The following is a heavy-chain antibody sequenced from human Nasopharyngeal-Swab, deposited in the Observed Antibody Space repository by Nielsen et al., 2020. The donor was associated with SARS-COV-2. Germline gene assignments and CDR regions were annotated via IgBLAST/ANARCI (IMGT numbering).Heavy chain of an antibody. CDR2: INPNSGGT. V-gene: IGHV1-2*04. CDR1: GYTFTEYY. D-gene: IGHD6-19*01. CDR3: AREIAVAGQGVAFDI. Sequence: ASVKVSCKASGYTFTEYYIYWVRQAPGQGLEWMGWINPNSGGTNYAQKFQGWVTMTRDTSISTAYMELSRLRSDDTAVYYCAREIAVAGQGVAFDIWGQGTMVTVSS. J-gene: IGHJ3*02.